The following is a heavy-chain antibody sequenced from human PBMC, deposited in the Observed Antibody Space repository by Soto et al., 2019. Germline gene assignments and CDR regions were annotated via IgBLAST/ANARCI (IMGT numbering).Heavy chain of an antibody. Sequence: GGSLRLSCAASGFTFSSCSMNWVRQAPGKGLEWVSSISSSSSYIYYADSVKGRFTISRDNAKNSLYLQMNSLRAEDTAVYYCAGGKEWEMVTAAAGYGMDVWGQGTTVTVSS. CDR2: ISSSSSYI. V-gene: IGHV3-21*01. CDR1: GFTFSSCS. D-gene: IGHD6-13*01. CDR3: AGGKEWEMVTAAAGYGMDV. J-gene: IGHJ6*02.